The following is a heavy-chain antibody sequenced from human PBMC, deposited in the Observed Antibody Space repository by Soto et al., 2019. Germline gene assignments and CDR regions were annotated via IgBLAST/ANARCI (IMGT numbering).Heavy chain of an antibody. CDR2: ISSSGSTA. Sequence: EVQLVESGGGLVQPGGSLRLSCAASGFTFSRFELHWGRQAPGKGREWISYISSSGSTAYYASSVEGRFTISRDNPTTSVYLQMDSLRAEDTALYYCTRAAWFPYLSFYWGQGAMVTVSS. CDR1: GFTFSRFE. V-gene: IGHV3-48*03. J-gene: IGHJ4*02. D-gene: IGHD3-10*01. CDR3: TRAAWFPYLSFY.